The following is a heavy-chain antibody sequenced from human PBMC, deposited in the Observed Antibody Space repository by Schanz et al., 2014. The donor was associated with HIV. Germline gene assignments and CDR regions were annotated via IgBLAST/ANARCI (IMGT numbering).Heavy chain of an antibody. CDR3: VKDLPSPNLSY. J-gene: IGHJ4*02. D-gene: IGHD6-6*01. CDR1: GFTFSDYA. CDR2: ISGGGGDT. Sequence: EVQLLESGGGLVRPGGSLRLSCVASGFTFSDYAMSWVRQAPGKGPEWVSGISGGGGDTYYADSVKGRFTISRDNAKNSLSLQMNSLRAEDTAVYYCVKDLPSPNLSYWGQGTLVTVSS. V-gene: IGHV3-23*01.